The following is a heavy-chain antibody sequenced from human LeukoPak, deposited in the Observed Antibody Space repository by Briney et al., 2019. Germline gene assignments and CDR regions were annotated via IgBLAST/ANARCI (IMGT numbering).Heavy chain of an antibody. CDR2: ISAYNGKR. J-gene: IGHJ4*02. D-gene: IGHD2-2*02. Sequence: ASVKVSCKASGYTFTSFGISWVRQAPGQGLEWMGWISAYNGKRNYAQKFQGGVTMTTDTSTSTAYMELSRLRSDDTAVYYCARDRSRIVVVPAAILGYWGQGTLVTVSS. CDR3: ARDRSRIVVVPAAILGY. CDR1: GYTFTSFG. V-gene: IGHV1-18*01.